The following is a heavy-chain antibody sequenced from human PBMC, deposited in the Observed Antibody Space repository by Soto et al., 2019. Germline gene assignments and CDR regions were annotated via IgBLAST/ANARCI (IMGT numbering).Heavy chain of an antibody. Sequence: TLSLPCTVSDGSMRTGRYYWSWIRHHPGKGLEWIVYIYYSGNTYYNPSLQSRVLISIDMSRNQFSLKLNSVPAADAAVYYCARGSTMTLYGLDVWGQGTTVTVSS. J-gene: IGHJ6*02. D-gene: IGHD1-1*01. V-gene: IGHV4-31*03. CDR1: DGSMRTGRYY. CDR3: ARGSTMTLYGLDV. CDR2: IYYSGNT.